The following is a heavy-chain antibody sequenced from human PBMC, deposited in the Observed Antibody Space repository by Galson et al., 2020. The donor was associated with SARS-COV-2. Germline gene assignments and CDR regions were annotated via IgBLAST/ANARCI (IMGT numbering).Heavy chain of an antibody. CDR1: GFTFSSYG. J-gene: IGHJ4*02. V-gene: IGHV3-30*18. CDR2: ISYDGSNK. Sequence: SLRLSCAASGFTFSSYGMHWVRQAPGKGLEWVAAISYDGSNKYYADSVKGRFTISRDNSKNTLYLQMNSLRAEDTAVYYCAKEPSKWFGELPGYWGQGTLVTVSA. D-gene: IGHD3-10*01. CDR3: AKEPSKWFGELPGY.